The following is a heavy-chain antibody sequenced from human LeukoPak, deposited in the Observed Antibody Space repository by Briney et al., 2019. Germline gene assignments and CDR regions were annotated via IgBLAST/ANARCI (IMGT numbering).Heavy chain of an antibody. CDR3: ARCSGGSCEQGWFDP. D-gene: IGHD2-15*01. Sequence: SETLSLTCTVSGGSISSYYWSWIRQPPGKGLEWIGYIYYSGSTNYNPSLKSRVTISLDTSKNQFSLKLSSVTAADTAVYYCARCSGGSCEQGWFDPWGQGTLVTVSS. V-gene: IGHV4-59*01. CDR1: GGSISSYY. J-gene: IGHJ5*02. CDR2: IYYSGST.